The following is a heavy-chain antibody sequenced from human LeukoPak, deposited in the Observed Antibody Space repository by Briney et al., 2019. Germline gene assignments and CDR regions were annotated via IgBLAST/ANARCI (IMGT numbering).Heavy chain of an antibody. V-gene: IGHV1-69*13. CDR1: GGTFSSHA. D-gene: IGHD3-22*01. CDR3: ARAKYYYDSSGYYSPYYYGMDV. Sequence: SVKVSCKASGGTFSSHAISWVRQAPGQGLEWMGGIIPIFGTANYAQKFQGRVTITADESTSTAYMELSSLRSEDTAVYYCARAKYYYDSSGYYSPYYYGMDVWGQGTTVTVSS. J-gene: IGHJ6*02. CDR2: IIPIFGTA.